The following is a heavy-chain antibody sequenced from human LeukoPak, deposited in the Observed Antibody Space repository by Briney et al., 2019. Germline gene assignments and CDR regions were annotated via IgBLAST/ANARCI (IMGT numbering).Heavy chain of an antibody. V-gene: IGHV4-39*01. Sequence: PSETLSLTCTVSGGSISSSSYYWGWIRQPPGKGLEWIGSIYYSGSTYYNPSLKSRVTISVDTSKNQFSLKLSSVTAADTAVYFCARYSDSWKWFDPWGQGTLVTVSS. CDR2: IYYSGST. D-gene: IGHD6-13*01. J-gene: IGHJ5*02. CDR1: GGSISSSSYY. CDR3: ARYSDSWKWFDP.